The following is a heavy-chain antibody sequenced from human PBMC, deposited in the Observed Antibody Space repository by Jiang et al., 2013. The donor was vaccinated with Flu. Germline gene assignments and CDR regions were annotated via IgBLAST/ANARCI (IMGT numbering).Heavy chain of an antibody. D-gene: IGHD3-22*01. V-gene: IGHV5-51*01. CDR2: IYPGDSDT. Sequence: IGWVRQMPGKGLEWMGIIYPGDSDTRYSPSFQGQVTISADKSISTAYLQWSSLKASDTAMYYCARGITMIVPWSAFDIWGQGTMVTVSS. CDR3: ARGITMIVPWSAFDI. J-gene: IGHJ3*02.